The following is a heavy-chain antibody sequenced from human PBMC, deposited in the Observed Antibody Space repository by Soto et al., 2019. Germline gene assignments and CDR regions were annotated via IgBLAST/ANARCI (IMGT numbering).Heavy chain of an antibody. CDR2: IWYDGSNK. D-gene: IGHD1-26*01. CDR1: GFTFSSYG. CDR3: ARDRGSGSYPDDY. V-gene: IGHV3-33*01. Sequence: QVQLVESGGGVVQPGRSLRLSCAASGFTFSSYGMHWVRQAPGKGLEWVAVIWYDGSNKYYADSVKGRFTISRDNSKNTLHLQMNSLRAEDTAVYYCARDRGSGSYPDDYWGQGTLVTVSS. J-gene: IGHJ4*02.